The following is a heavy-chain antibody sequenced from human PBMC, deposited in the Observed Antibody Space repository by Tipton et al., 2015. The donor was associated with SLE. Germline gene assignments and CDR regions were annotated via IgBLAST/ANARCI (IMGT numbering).Heavy chain of an antibody. Sequence: GLVKPSETLSLTCTVSGGSISSSNYWIWIRQPPGKGLEWIGYISYGGGTNYNPSLKSRVTMSVDTAKNQFSLKLTSVTAADTAVYYCARGMLTWRGAIVGVDVWGQGTTVNVSS. CDR2: ISYGGGT. J-gene: IGHJ6*02. D-gene: IGHD2-8*01. V-gene: IGHV4-59*08. CDR3: ARGMLTWRGAIVGVDV. CDR1: GGSISSSNY.